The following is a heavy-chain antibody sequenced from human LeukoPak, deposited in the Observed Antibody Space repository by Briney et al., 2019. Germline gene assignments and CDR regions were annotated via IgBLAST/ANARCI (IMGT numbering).Heavy chain of an antibody. CDR3: ARVGVLMVYAMAFDY. CDR1: GYTFTGYY. Sequence: VASVKVSCKAYGYTFTGYYMHWVRQAPGQGLEWMGWINPNSGGTNYAQKFQGRVTMTRDTSISTAYMELSRLRSDDTAVYYCARVGVLMVYAMAFDYWGQGTLVTVSS. CDR2: INPNSGGT. V-gene: IGHV1-2*02. J-gene: IGHJ4*02. D-gene: IGHD2-8*01.